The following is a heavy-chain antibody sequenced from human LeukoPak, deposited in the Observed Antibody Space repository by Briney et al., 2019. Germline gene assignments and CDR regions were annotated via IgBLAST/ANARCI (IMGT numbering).Heavy chain of an antibody. V-gene: IGHV4-39*01. J-gene: IGHJ4*02. CDR1: GGSISSSSYY. CDR3: ARWGPFDWLLGGRGYFDY. Sequence: SETLSLTCTVSGGSISSSSYYWGRIRQPPGKGLEWIGSIYYSGSTYYNPSLKSRVTISVDTSKNQFSLKLSSVTAADTAVYYCARWGPFDWLLGGRGYFDYWGQGTLVTVSS. D-gene: IGHD3-9*01. CDR2: IYYSGST.